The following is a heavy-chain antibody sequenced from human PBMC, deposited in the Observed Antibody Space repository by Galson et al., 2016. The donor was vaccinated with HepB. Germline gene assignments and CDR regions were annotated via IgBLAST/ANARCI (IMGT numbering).Heavy chain of an antibody. CDR3: ARTYYDYIWGSYRESHFDY. Sequence: SLRLSCAASGFILSAYYMTLVRQASGKGLEWVAGISRDGNNKYYRDSVKGRFTISRDNSKNTLYLQMNSLRAEDTALYYCARTYYDYIWGSYRESHFDYWGQGTLVTVSS. CDR2: ISRDGNNK. V-gene: IGHV3-30*03. CDR1: GFILSAYY. D-gene: IGHD3-16*02. J-gene: IGHJ4*02.